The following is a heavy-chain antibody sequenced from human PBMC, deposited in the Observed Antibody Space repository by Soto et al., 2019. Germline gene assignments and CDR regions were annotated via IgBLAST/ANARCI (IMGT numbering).Heavy chain of an antibody. CDR2: IYPGDSDT. Sequence: PGESLKISCKGSGYSFTSYWIGWVRQMPGKGLEWMGIIYPGDSDTRYSPSFQGQVTISADKSISTAYLQWSSLKASDTARYYCARHKSRSNWKVFSSGMDFWGKGPTVTVPQ. CDR1: GYSFTSYW. V-gene: IGHV5-51*01. CDR3: ARHKSRSNWKVFSSGMDF. D-gene: IGHD1-20*01. J-gene: IGHJ6*04.